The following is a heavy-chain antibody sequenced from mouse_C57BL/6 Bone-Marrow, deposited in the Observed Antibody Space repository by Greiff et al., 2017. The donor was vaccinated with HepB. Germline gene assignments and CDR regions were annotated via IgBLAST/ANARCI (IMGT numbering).Heavy chain of an antibody. J-gene: IGHJ3*01. CDR2: IDPSDSYT. CDR3: ARGGSTWFAY. Sequence: QVQLQQSGAELVMPGASVKLSCKASGYTFTSYLMHWVKQRPGQGLEWIGEIDPSDSYTNYNQKFKGKSTLTVDKSSSTAYMQLSSLTSEDSAVYYCARGGSTWFAYWGQGTLVTVSA. CDR1: GYTFTSYL. V-gene: IGHV1-69*01. D-gene: IGHD1-1*01.